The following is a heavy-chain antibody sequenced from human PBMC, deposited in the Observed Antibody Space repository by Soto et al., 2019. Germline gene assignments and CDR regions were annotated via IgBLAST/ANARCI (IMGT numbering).Heavy chain of an antibody. CDR2: IIPIFGTT. CDR3: AREVAADGTFREDVFDI. D-gene: IGHD6-13*01. CDR1: GGTFSTHA. J-gene: IGHJ3*02. Sequence: QVHLVQSGAEVKKPGSSVRVSCKAFGGTFSTHAITWVRKAPGQGLEWMGRIIPIFGTTNYAQKFQGRVTFTADEPTVTAYMELSSLKHDDTAIYYCAREVAADGTFREDVFDIWGQGTLVTVSS. V-gene: IGHV1-69*12.